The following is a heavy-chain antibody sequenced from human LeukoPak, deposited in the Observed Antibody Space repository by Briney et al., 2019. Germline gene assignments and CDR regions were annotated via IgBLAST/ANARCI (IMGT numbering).Heavy chain of an antibody. CDR1: GYTFTGYY. J-gene: IGHJ4*02. CDR3: ARDVPGELFY. Sequence: GAPVTVSCKASGYTFTGYYMHWVRQAPGQGLEWMGWINPNSGGTNYAQKFQGRVTMTRDTAISTAYMELSRPRSDDTAVYYCARDVPGELFYWGQGTLVTVSS. D-gene: IGHD3-10*01. V-gene: IGHV1-2*02. CDR2: INPNSGGT.